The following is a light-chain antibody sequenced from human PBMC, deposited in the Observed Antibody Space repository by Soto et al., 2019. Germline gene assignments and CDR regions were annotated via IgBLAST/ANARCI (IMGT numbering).Light chain of an antibody. CDR3: QQYVSSLWT. CDR1: QSVSNNY. Sequence: IVLTQSPGTLSLSPGERATLSCRASQSVSNNYLAWYQQKPGQAPSLLIDATSKRATGIPDRFSGRGSGTDFTLTSYSLEPEDFAVYYCQQYVSSLWTFGQGTKVDIK. V-gene: IGKV3-20*01. J-gene: IGKJ1*01. CDR2: ATS.